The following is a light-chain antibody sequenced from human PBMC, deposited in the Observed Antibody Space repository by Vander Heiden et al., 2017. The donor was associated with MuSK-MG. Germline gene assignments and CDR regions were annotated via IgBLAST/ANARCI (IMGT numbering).Light chain of an antibody. CDR2: DVS. CDR1: QSVSSY. J-gene: IGKJ4*01. Sequence: EVVLPQSPATLSSSPGARAPLPCRASQSVSSYLAWYQQKPGQAPRFLIYDVSNRATGVPARFSGSGSGTDFTLTISSLEPEDFAVYYCQQRSSWPLTFGGGTRVEIK. V-gene: IGKV3-11*01. CDR3: QQRSSWPLT.